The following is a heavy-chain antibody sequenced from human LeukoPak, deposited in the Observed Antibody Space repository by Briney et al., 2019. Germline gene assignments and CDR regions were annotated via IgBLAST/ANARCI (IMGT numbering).Heavy chain of an antibody. Sequence: GGSLRLSCAASGFTFSRYGMHWVRQAPGKGLEWVAFIRYDGSNKYYADSVKGRFTISRDNSKNTLYLQMNSLRAEDTAVYYCAKDPGVLRYFDWLFDYWGQGTLVTVSS. J-gene: IGHJ4*02. D-gene: IGHD3-9*01. CDR2: IRYDGSNK. CDR3: AKDPGVLRYFDWLFDY. CDR1: GFTFSRYG. V-gene: IGHV3-30*02.